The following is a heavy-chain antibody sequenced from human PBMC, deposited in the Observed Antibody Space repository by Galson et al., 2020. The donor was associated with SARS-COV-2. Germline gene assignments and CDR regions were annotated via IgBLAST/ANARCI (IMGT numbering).Heavy chain of an antibody. D-gene: IGHD4-17*01. CDR3: AHRPKPMTTVTTSINYFDF. V-gene: IGHV2-5*02. Sequence: KMSGPTLVKPTPSLTLNCTFSGFSLSTSGVGVGWIRQPPGKTLEWLAVIYSDDDKRYNTSLKSRLTITKDTSKNQVVLTITNMDPVDTATYYCAHRPKPMTTVTTSINYFDFWGQGTLVTVSS. J-gene: IGHJ4*02. CDR2: IYSDDDK. CDR1: GFSLSTSGVG.